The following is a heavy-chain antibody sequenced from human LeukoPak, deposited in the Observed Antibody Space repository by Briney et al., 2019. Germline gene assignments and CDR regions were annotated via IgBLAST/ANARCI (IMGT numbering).Heavy chain of an antibody. V-gene: IGHV4-34*01. CDR3: ARPTTGYGSGSYYYGY. CDR2: INHSGST. D-gene: IGHD3-10*01. J-gene: IGHJ4*02. Sequence: PSETLSLTCAVYGESFSGYYWSWIRQPPGKGLEWIGEINHSGSTNYNPSLKSRVTISEDTSKNQFALKLSSVTAADTAVYYCARPTTGYGSGSYYYGYWGQGTLVTVSS. CDR1: GESFSGYY.